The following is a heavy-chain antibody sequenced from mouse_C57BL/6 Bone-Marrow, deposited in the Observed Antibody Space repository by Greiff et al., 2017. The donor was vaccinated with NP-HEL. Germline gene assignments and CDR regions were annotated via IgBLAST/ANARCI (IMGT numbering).Heavy chain of an antibody. J-gene: IGHJ4*01. CDR3: ARTDYGSSYEDAMDY. V-gene: IGHV1-39*01. Sequence: EVQLQESGPELVKPGASVKISCKASGYSFTDYNMNWVKQSNGKSLEWIGVINPNYGTTSYNQKFKGKATLTVDQSSSTAYMQLNSLTSEDSAVYYCARTDYGSSYEDAMDYWGQGTSVTVSS. CDR1: GYSFTDYN. D-gene: IGHD1-1*01. CDR2: INPNYGTT.